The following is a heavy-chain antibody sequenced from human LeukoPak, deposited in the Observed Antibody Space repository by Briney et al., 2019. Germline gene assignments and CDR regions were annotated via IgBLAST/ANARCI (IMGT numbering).Heavy chain of an antibody. V-gene: IGHV4-4*07. D-gene: IGHD3-3*02. Sequence: SETLSLTCTVSGGSIGSYYWSWIRQPAGKGLEWIGRIYTSGSTNYNPSLKSRVTMSVDTSKNQFSLKLSSVTAADTAVYYCARSRGHFWSGSYYFDYWGQGTLVTVSP. J-gene: IGHJ4*02. CDR2: IYTSGST. CDR1: GGSIGSYY. CDR3: ARSRGHFWSGSYYFDY.